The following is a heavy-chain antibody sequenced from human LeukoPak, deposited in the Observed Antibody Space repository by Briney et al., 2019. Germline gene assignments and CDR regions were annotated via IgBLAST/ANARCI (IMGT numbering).Heavy chain of an antibody. D-gene: IGHD3-10*01. Sequence: GGSLRLSCAASGFTVSSNYMSWVRQAPGKGLEWVSVIYSGGSTYYADSVKGRFTISRDNSKNTLYLQMNSLRAEDTAVYYCAREWFGGKYSGIFDYWGQGTLVTVSS. V-gene: IGHV3-66*01. CDR3: AREWFGGKYSGIFDY. CDR2: IYSGGST. J-gene: IGHJ4*02. CDR1: GFTVSSNY.